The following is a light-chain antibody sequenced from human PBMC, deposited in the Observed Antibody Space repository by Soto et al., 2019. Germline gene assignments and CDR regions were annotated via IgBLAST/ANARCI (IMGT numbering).Light chain of an antibody. CDR2: AAS. J-gene: IGKJ2*03. V-gene: IGKV1-39*01. CDR3: QQSYSTPVG. CDR1: QSISSY. Sequence: DIQMTQSPSSLSASVGDRVTITCRASQSISSYLNWYQQKPGKAPKLLIYAASSLQSGVPSRFSGSGSGTDVTLTIRSLQPEDFATYYCQQSYSTPVGFGQGTKLEIK.